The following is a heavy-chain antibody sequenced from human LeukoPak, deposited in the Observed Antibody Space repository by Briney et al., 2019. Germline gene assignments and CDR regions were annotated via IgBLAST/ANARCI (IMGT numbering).Heavy chain of an antibody. V-gene: IGHV4-59*08. D-gene: IGHD3-22*01. J-gene: IGHJ4*02. CDR3: ARRHGDSSGFAY. CDR1: GGSITSDY. CDR2: ISYSGST. Sequence: SETLSLTCTVSGGSITSDYWSWIRQPPGKGLEWIGYISYSGSTSYDPSLKSRVTISGDSSKKQFSLNLSSVTAADTAVYFCARRHGDSSGFAYWGQGTLVTVSS.